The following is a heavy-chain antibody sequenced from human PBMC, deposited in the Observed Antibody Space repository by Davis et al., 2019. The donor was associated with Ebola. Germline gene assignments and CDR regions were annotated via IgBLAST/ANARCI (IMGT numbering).Heavy chain of an antibody. CDR3: ARVSMITFGGVIVMGVYFDY. Sequence: SETLSLTCTVSGGSISSYYWSWIRQPPGKGLEWIGYIYYSGSTNYNPSLKSRVTISVDTSKNQFSLKLSSVTAADTAVYYCARVSMITFGGVIVMGVYFDYWGQGTLVTVSS. J-gene: IGHJ4*02. CDR1: GGSISSYY. CDR2: IYYSGST. V-gene: IGHV4-59*12. D-gene: IGHD3-16*02.